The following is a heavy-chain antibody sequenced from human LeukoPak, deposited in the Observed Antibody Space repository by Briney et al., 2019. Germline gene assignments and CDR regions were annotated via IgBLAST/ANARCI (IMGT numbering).Heavy chain of an antibody. CDR1: GGSISSGGYS. V-gene: IGHV4-30-2*01. J-gene: IGHJ3*02. Sequence: PSQTPSLTCRVSGGSISSGGYSWSWIRQPPGKGLEWIGYIYHSGSTYYNPSLKSRVTISVDRSKNQFSLKLSSVTAADTAVYYCARTSIAARRANAFDIWGQGTMVTVSS. D-gene: IGHD6-6*01. CDR2: IYHSGST. CDR3: ARTSIAARRANAFDI.